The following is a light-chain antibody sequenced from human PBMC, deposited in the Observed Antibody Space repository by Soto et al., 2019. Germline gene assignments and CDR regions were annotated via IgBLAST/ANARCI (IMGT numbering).Light chain of an antibody. CDR3: QQYENWPFT. CDR1: QGISSA. V-gene: IGKV3-15*01. CDR2: DAS. Sequence: EIVMTQSPSTLSASPGERAAISCRASQGISSALDWYQQKPGQPPRLLIYDASTRATGVPARFTGSGSGSDFTLTISGLQSEDFGAYYCQQYENWPFTFGQGTKVNIK. J-gene: IGKJ2*01.